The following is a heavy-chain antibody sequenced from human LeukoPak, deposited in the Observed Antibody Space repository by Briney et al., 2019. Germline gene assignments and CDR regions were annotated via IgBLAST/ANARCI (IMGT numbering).Heavy chain of an antibody. CDR2: IYYSGST. CDR3: ARDLVVAGGGNAFDI. D-gene: IGHD6-13*01. CDR1: GGSISSRRYY. Sequence: SETLALTCTVSGGSISSRRYYWGWIRQPPGKGLEWIGSIYYSGSTYYNPSLKSRVTISVDTSKNQLSLEMNSVIPEDTAVYYCARDLVVAGGGNAFDIWGQGTMVTVSS. J-gene: IGHJ3*02. V-gene: IGHV4-39*07.